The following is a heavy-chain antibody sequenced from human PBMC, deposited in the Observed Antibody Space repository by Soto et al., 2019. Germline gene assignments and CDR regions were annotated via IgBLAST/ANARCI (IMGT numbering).Heavy chain of an antibody. J-gene: IGHJ6*02. CDR2: IIPILGIA. CDR1: GGTFSSYT. CDR3: AREDGGLIRDYYYGMDV. Sequence: QVQLVQSGAEVKKPGSSVKVSCKASGGTFSSYTISWVRQAPGQGLEWKGRIIPILGIANYAQKFQGRVTITADKSTSTAYRELSSLRSEDTAVYYCAREDGGLIRDYYYGMDVWGQGTTVTVSS. V-gene: IGHV1-69*08. D-gene: IGHD2-15*01.